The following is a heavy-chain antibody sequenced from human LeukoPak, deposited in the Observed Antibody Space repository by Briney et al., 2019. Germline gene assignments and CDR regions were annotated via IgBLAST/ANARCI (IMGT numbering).Heavy chain of an antibody. CDR2: IGSTGAYI. J-gene: IGHJ4*02. CDR1: RFTFSSYS. V-gene: IGHV3-21*01. Sequence: GGSLRLSCAASRFTFSSYSMVCVPQAPGKGLEWLSSIGSTGAYIFYADSVKVRFTISRDNAKNSLYLQMNSLRAEDTAIYYCARDRWELLRSVDYWGQGTLVTVSS. D-gene: IGHD2-15*01. CDR3: ARDRWELLRSVDY.